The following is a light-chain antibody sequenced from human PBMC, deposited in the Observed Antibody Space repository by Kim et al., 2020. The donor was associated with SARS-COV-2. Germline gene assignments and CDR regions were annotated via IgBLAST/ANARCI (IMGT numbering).Light chain of an antibody. V-gene: IGLV3-1*01. J-gene: IGLJ2*01. Sequence: SVSPGQTASITCSGDKLGDKYVCWYQQKPGQSPVLVIYEERKRPSGIPERFSGSNSGNTATLTISGTQAMDEADYYCQAWGSSTVVFGGGTQLTVL. CDR1: KLGDKY. CDR2: EER. CDR3: QAWGSSTVV.